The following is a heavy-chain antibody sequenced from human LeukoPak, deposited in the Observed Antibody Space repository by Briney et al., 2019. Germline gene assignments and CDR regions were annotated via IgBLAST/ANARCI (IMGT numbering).Heavy chain of an antibody. V-gene: IGHV4-39*01. CDR3: AKIAVAAHWYFDL. J-gene: IGHJ2*01. Sequence: KPSETLSLTCTVSGGSVTKYYWGWIRQPPGKGLEWIGSIYYSGSTYYNPSLKSRVTISVDTSKNQFSLKLSSVTAADTAVYYCAKIAVAAHWYFDLWGRGTLVTVSS. CDR2: IYYSGST. CDR1: GGSVTKYY. D-gene: IGHD6-19*01.